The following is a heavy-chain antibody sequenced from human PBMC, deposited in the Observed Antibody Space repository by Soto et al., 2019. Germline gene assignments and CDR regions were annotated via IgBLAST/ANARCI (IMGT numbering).Heavy chain of an antibody. CDR2: INHSGST. D-gene: IGHD3-10*01. J-gene: IGHJ3*02. V-gene: IGHV4-34*01. Sequence: QVQLQQWGAGLLKPSETLSLTCAVYGGSFSGYYWSGIGQPPGKGLEWIGEINHSGSTNYNPSLKSRVTISVDTSKNQFSLKLSSVTAADTAVYYCARGVLDMVRGRGNAFDIWGQGTMVTVSS. CDR3: ARGVLDMVRGRGNAFDI. CDR1: GGSFSGYY.